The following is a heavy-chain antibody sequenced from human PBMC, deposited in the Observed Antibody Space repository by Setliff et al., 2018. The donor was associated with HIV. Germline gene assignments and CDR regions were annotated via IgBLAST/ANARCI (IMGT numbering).Heavy chain of an antibody. CDR1: GGSFSGYY. D-gene: IGHD3-10*01. J-gene: IGHJ4*02. CDR2: INHSGST. V-gene: IGHV4-34*01. Sequence: KASETLSLTCAVYGGSFSGYYRSWIRQPPGKGLEWIGEINHSGSTNYNPSLKSRVTISVDTSKNQFSLKLSSVTAADTAVYYCARPYGSGTKKYRWWYFDYWGQGTLVTVSS. CDR3: ARPYGSGTKKYRWWYFDY.